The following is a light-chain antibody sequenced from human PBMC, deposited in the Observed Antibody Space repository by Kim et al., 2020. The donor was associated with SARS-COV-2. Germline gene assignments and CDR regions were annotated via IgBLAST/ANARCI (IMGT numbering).Light chain of an antibody. Sequence: SVTISCTGTSSGGGRYNLVAWYQQRPVKAPKLMIYEVSKRPSGVSNRFSRSKSGNSASLTISGLQAEDEAYYYCCSYAGSSTSVVFGGGTQLTDL. CDR2: EVS. CDR1: SSGGGRYNL. V-gene: IGLV2-23*02. J-gene: IGLJ2*01. CDR3: CSYAGSSTSVV.